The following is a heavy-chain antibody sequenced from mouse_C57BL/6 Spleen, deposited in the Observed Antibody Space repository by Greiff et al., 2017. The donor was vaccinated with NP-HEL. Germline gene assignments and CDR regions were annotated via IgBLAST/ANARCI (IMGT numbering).Heavy chain of an antibody. D-gene: IGHD1-1*01. CDR1: GYTFTSYW. Sequence: QVQLQQPGAELVRPGSSVKLSCKASGYTFTSYWMHWVKQRPIQGLEWIGNIDPSDSETHYNQKFKDKATLTVDKSSSTAYMQLISLTSEDSAVYYCARHGSSYWYFDVWGTGTTVTVSS. V-gene: IGHV1-52*01. CDR2: IDPSDSET. J-gene: IGHJ1*03. CDR3: ARHGSSYWYFDV.